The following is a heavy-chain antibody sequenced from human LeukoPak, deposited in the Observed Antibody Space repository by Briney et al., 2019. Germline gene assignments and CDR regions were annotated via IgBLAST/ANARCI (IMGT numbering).Heavy chain of an antibody. D-gene: IGHD3-10*01. J-gene: IGHJ4*02. CDR2: ISAYNGNT. Sequence: ASVKVSCKASGYTFTSYGISWVRQAPGQGLEWMGWISAYNGNTNYAQKFQGRVTMTRDTSISTAYMELSRLTSDDTAVYYCAAISPMAHFLHYWGQGTLVTVSS. CDR1: GYTFTSYG. CDR3: AAISPMAHFLHY. V-gene: IGHV1-18*01.